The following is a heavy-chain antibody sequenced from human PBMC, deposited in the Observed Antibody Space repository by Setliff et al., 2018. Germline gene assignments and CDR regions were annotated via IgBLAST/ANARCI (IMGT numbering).Heavy chain of an antibody. CDR1: GVSIANTASY. CDR3: VRDAGDGYGVDAYAGGGFDF. V-gene: IGHV4-61*09. Sequence: SETLSLTCNVSGVSIANTASYWSWIRQPAGKTLEWIGQVYVGGNTYYNPSLNSRVTISVDTSKKQFSLKVTSVTAADTAVYYCVRDAGDGYGVDAYAGGGFDFWGQGTMVTVSS. D-gene: IGHD4-17*01. CDR2: VYVGGNT. J-gene: IGHJ3*01.